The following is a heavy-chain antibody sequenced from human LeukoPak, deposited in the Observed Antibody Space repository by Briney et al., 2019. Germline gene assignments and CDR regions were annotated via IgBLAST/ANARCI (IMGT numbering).Heavy chain of an antibody. V-gene: IGHV3-30*18. CDR3: AKDGPYSSSSGYYYYGMDV. Sequence: GGSLRLSCAASGFTFGSYGMHWVRQPPGKGLEWVAVISYDGSNKYYADSVKGRFTISRDNSKNTLYLQMNSLRAEDTAVYYCAKDGPYSSSSGYYYYGMDVWGQGTTVTVSS. J-gene: IGHJ6*02. D-gene: IGHD6-6*01. CDR1: GFTFGSYG. CDR2: ISYDGSNK.